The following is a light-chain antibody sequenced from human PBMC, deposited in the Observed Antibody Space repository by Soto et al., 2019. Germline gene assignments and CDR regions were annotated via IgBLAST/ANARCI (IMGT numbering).Light chain of an antibody. CDR1: QSVASN. CDR3: QHSTNRPLT. V-gene: IGKV3-15*01. Sequence: IVMTQAPASLSVTPGERVTLSCRASQSVASNLAWYQQKPGQAPRLLIYGTSTRAPGVPARFSGSGSGTDFTLTISRLQAADFAIYHCQHSTNRPLTFGQGTRLEIK. CDR2: GTS. J-gene: IGKJ5*01.